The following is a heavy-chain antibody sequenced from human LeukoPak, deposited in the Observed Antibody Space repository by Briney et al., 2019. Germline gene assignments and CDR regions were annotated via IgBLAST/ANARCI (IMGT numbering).Heavy chain of an antibody. V-gene: IGHV3-11*04. CDR1: GFTFSDYY. CDR3: ARHDLYDSSGYGTGHYFDY. D-gene: IGHD3-22*01. J-gene: IGHJ4*02. CDR2: IRSSGTI. Sequence: GGSLRLSCAASGFTFSDYYMSWIRQAPGKGLEWVSYIRSSGTIYYADSVKGRFTISRDNAKNSLYLQMNSLRADDTAVYYCARHDLYDSSGYGTGHYFDYWGQGTLVTVSS.